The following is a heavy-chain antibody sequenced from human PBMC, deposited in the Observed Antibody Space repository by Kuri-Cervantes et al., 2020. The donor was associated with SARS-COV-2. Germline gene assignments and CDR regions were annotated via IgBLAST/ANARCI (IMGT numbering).Heavy chain of an antibody. D-gene: IGHD2-21*01. CDR2: ISYDGKNK. Sequence: LSLTCAASGFNFSTSDMHWVRQAPGKGLEWVTFISYDGKNKKCLASGKGRFTISRDNSQNTLHLQMKSLRDEDTAIYYCAKDRAGVHDFWGQGTLVTVSS. CDR1: GFNFSTSD. V-gene: IGHV3-30*18. J-gene: IGHJ4*02. CDR3: AKDRAGVHDF.